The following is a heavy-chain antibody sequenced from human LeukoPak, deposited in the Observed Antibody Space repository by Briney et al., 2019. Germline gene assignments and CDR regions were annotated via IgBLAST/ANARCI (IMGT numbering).Heavy chain of an antibody. CDR3: ARDYGGNSGAFDI. J-gene: IGHJ3*02. CDR1: GYSISGGYY. Sequence: PSETLSLTCAVSGYSISGGYYWGWIRQPPGKGLEWIGSIYHSGSTYYNPSLKSRVTISVDTSKNQFSLKLSSVTAADTAVYYCARDYGGNSGAFDIWGQGTMVTVSS. D-gene: IGHD4-23*01. V-gene: IGHV4-38-2*02. CDR2: IYHSGST.